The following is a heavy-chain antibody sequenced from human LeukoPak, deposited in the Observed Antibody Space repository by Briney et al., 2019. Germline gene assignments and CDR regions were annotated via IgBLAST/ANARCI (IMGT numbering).Heavy chain of an antibody. CDR2: IYSGGST. V-gene: IGHV3-53*01. Sequence: GGSLRFSCAASGFTVSSNYMSWVRQAPGKGLEWVSVIYSGGSTYYADSVKGRFTISRDNSKNTLYLQMNSLRAEDTAVYYCARAIWFGELSNAFDIWGQGTMVTVSS. CDR3: ARAIWFGELSNAFDI. J-gene: IGHJ3*02. D-gene: IGHD3-10*01. CDR1: GFTVSSNY.